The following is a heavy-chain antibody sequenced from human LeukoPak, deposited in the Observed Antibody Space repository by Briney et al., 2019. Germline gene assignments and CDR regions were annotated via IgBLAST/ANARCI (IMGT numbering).Heavy chain of an antibody. CDR1: GFTVSINY. V-gene: IGHV3-53*01. J-gene: IGHJ4*02. CDR3: ARGETSSYDY. CDR2: IYSGGNT. Sequence: GGSLRLSCAASGFTVSINYMSWVRQAPSKELEWVSVIYSGGNTYYADSVKGRFTISRDNSKNSVYLQMNSLRAEDTAVYYCARGETSSYDYWGQGTLVTVSS. D-gene: IGHD2-2*01.